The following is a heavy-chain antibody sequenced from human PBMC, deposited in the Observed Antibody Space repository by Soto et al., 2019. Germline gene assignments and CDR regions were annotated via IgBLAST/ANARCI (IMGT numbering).Heavy chain of an antibody. CDR2: IDPSDSYT. CDR3: ARLQAAAGDNDLTFDY. CDR1: RYSLTSYC. Sequence: PVHARRIPRIASRYSLTSYCISRRREMPRKGLEWMGRIDPSDSYTNYSPSFQGHVTISADKSISTAYLQWSSLKASDTAMYYCARLQAAAGDNDLTFDYWGQGTLVTVSS. J-gene: IGHJ4*02. D-gene: IGHD6-13*01. V-gene: IGHV5-10-1*01.